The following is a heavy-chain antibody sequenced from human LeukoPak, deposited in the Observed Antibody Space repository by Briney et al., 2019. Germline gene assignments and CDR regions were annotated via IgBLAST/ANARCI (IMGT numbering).Heavy chain of an antibody. Sequence: ASVKVSCRATSRISWVRQAPGQGLEWMGWIGSYGGDTYYAQKFQGRVTVTTDTSTSTVYMELRSLRSDDTAVYYCARDLWNFYDDSGYYRDFDSWGQGTLVTVSS. V-gene: IGHV1-18*01. CDR1: TSR. J-gene: IGHJ5*01. D-gene: IGHD3-22*01. CDR3: ARDLWNFYDDSGYYRDFDS. CDR2: IGSYGGDT.